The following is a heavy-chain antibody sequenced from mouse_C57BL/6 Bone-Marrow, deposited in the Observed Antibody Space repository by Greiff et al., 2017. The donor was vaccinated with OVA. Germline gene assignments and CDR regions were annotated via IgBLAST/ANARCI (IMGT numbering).Heavy chain of an antibody. D-gene: IGHD2-5*01. J-gene: IGHJ3*01. V-gene: IGHV1-72*01. CDR3: ARRDLYSNYVGTWFAY. Sequence: QVQLQQPGAELVKPGASVKLSCKASGYTFTSYWMHWVKQRPGRGLEWIGRIDPNSGGTKYNEKFKSKATLTVDKPSSTAYMQLSSLTSEDSAVYYCARRDLYSNYVGTWFAYWGQGTLATVSA. CDR1: GYTFTSYW. CDR2: IDPNSGGT.